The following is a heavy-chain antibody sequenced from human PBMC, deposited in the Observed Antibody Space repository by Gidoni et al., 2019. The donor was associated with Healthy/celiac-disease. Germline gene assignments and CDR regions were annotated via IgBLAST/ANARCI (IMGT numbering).Heavy chain of an antibody. D-gene: IGHD6-19*01. CDR3: ARGGAAVAGRLDY. V-gene: IGHV4-34*01. CDR2: INHSGIT. CDR1: GGSFSGYY. J-gene: IGHJ4*02. Sequence: QVQLQQWGAGLLKTSETLSLTCAVYGGSFSGYYWSLIRQPPVKGLGWIGEINHSGITNYNPSLTSRVTISVDTSKNQVSLKLSSVTAADTAVYYCARGGAAVAGRLDYWGQGTLVTVSS.